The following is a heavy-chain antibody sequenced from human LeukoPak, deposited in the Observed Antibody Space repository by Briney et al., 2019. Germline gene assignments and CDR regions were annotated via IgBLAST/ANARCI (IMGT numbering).Heavy chain of an antibody. Sequence: GGSLRLSCTASGFTFSTYWINWVRQTPGKGLVWVALINGDGSTTTHADSVKGRFTIPRDNAKNTAYLQMNSLRDEDTAVYYCARDYAGSPDYWGQGTLVTVSA. D-gene: IGHD3-10*01. J-gene: IGHJ4*02. CDR3: ARDYAGSPDY. CDR1: GFTFSTYW. V-gene: IGHV3-74*03. CDR2: INGDGSTT.